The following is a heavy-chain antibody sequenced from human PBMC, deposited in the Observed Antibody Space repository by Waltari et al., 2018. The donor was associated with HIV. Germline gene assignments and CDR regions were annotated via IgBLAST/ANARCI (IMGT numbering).Heavy chain of an antibody. J-gene: IGHJ4*02. V-gene: IGHV1-3*01. CDR1: GYTFTSYA. CDR3: ARAEALVIIMGGADY. Sequence: QVQLVQSGAEVKKPGASVKVSCKASGYTFTSYAMHWVRQAPGQRLEWMGWINAGNGNTKYSQKFQGRVTITRDTSASTAYMELSSLRSEDTAVYYCARAEALVIIMGGADYWGQGTLVTVSS. CDR2: INAGNGNT. D-gene: IGHD3-9*01.